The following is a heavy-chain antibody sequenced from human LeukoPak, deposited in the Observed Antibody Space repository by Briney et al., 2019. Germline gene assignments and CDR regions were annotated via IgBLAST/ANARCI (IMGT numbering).Heavy chain of an antibody. CDR2: MNPNSGNT. Sequence: ASVKVSCKASGYTFTSYDINWVRQATGQGLEWMGWMNPNSGNTGYAQMFQGRVTMTRNTSISTAYMELSSLRSEDTAVYYCARVRSALRYFDWTPTPGDAFDIWGQGTMVTVSS. CDR3: ARVRSALRYFDWTPTPGDAFDI. V-gene: IGHV1-8*01. D-gene: IGHD3-9*01. CDR1: GYTFTSYD. J-gene: IGHJ3*02.